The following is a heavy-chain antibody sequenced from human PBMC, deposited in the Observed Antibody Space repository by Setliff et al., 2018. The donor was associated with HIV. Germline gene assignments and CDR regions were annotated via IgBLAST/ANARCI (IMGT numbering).Heavy chain of an antibody. CDR1: GYTFTGYY. D-gene: IGHD2-21*02. J-gene: IGHJ1*01. CDR2: IIPLFGTE. Sequence: GASVKVSCKASGYTFTGYYLHWVRQAPGQGLEWMGGIIPLFGTEDYAQKFQGRVTITADESTNTAYMELRSLTSDDTAVYYCARDQGVVTRACWHWGQGTLVTVSS. V-gene: IGHV1-69*13. CDR3: ARDQGVVTRACWH.